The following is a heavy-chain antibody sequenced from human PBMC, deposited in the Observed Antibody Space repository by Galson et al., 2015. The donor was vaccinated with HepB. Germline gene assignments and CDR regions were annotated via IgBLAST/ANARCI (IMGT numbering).Heavy chain of an antibody. CDR3: ARGYGSGASYNMDV. D-gene: IGHD3-10*01. V-gene: IGHV1-69*13. Sequence: SVKVSCKASGGTFSSYAISWVRQAPGQGLEWMGGIIPIFGTANYAQKFQGRVTITADESTSTAYMELSSLRAEDTAVYYCARGYGSGASYNMDVWGQGTTVTVSS. J-gene: IGHJ6*02. CDR1: GGTFSSYA. CDR2: IIPIFGTA.